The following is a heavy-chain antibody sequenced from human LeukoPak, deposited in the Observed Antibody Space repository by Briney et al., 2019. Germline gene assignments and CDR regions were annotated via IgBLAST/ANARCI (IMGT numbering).Heavy chain of an antibody. Sequence: PGGSLRLSCAASGFTFSDHWMHWVRQVPGKGLLWVARMNSDGTTTNYADSVKGRFTISRDNAKNTLFLQMNSLGADDTAVYYCARAGWYRFDYWGQGTLVTVSS. J-gene: IGHJ4*02. CDR3: ARAGWYRFDY. CDR2: MNSDGTTT. D-gene: IGHD6-19*01. V-gene: IGHV3-74*01. CDR1: GFTFSDHW.